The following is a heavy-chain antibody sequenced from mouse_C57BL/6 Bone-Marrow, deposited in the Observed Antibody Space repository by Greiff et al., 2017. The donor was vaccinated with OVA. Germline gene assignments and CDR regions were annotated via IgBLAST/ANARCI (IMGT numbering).Heavy chain of an antibody. J-gene: IGHJ2*01. Sequence: EWGGGGGKKGGGSGGWGAGSVFTFPGYDGSWGCRSGRKGLCWWCVIRNKAHGYTTEYSASVKCRFTISRDNSQSILYLQMNALRAEDSATYYCARYARRSNWDYFDYWGQGTTLTVSS. CDR1: VFTFPGYD. CDR3: ARYARRSNWDYFDY. CDR2: IRNKAHGYTT. D-gene: IGHD4-1*01. V-gene: IGHV7-3*01.